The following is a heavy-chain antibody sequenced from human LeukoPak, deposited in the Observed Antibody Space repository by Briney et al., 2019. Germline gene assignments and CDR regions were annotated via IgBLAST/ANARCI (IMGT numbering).Heavy chain of an antibody. V-gene: IGHV4-39*07. CDR2: LYCTGTT. J-gene: IGHJ4*02. D-gene: IGHD2-15*01. CDR3: ARGIGAANF. Sequence: WDWIRLPPGKGLEWTGSLYCTGTTYYNPSLKSRVTMSEDTSKNQLSLKLSSVTAADTAVYYCARGIGAANFWGQGILVTVSS.